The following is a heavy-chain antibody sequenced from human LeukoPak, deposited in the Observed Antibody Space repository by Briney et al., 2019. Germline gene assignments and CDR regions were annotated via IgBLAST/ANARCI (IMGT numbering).Heavy chain of an antibody. CDR1: GYTFTSYD. CDR2: MNPNSGNT. D-gene: IGHD3-10*01. CDR3: ARNYYGSGSYYGPGVVDY. Sequence: ASVKVSGKASGYTFTSYDINWVRQATGHGLEGMGWMNPNSGNTGYAQKFQGRVTMTRNTSISTAYMELSSLRSEDTAVYYCARNYYGSGSYYGPGVVDYWGQGTLVTVSS. V-gene: IGHV1-8*01. J-gene: IGHJ4*02.